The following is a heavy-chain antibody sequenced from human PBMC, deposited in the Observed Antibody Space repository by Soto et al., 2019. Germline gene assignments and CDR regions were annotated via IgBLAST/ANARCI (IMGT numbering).Heavy chain of an antibody. V-gene: IGHV3-23*01. Sequence: EVQLLESGGGLVQPGGSLRLSCAASGFTFSIYPMSWVRQTPEKGLEWVSTIGTTGGDTYYADSVRGRSTISRDDSKNTRYLQMSSLRAEESAVYYCAKSRVDSGRGYFDLWGRGTLVTVSS. D-gene: IGHD6-25*01. CDR3: AKSRVDSGRGYFDL. CDR1: GFTFSIYP. J-gene: IGHJ2*01. CDR2: IGTTGGDT.